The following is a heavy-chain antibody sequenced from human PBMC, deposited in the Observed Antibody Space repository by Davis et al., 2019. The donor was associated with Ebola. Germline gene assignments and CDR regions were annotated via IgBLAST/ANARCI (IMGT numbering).Heavy chain of an antibody. J-gene: IGHJ6*02. CDR2: ISSSSSTI. D-gene: IGHD6-13*01. CDR3: AKDLGIAAAGIWTLDYYYGMDV. V-gene: IGHV3-48*01. CDR1: GFTFSSYT. Sequence: GESLKISCAASGFTFSSYTMNWVRQAPGKGLEWVSYISSSSSTIYYADSVKGRFTISRDNSKNTLYLQMNSLRAEDTAVYYCAKDLGIAAAGIWTLDYYYGMDVWGQGTTVTVSS.